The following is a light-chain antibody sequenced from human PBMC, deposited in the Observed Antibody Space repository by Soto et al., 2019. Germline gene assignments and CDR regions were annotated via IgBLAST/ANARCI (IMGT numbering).Light chain of an antibody. V-gene: IGKV1-27*01. Sequence: DIQMTQSPSSLSASVGDRVPITCRASQGISNDLALYQQKPGKVPKLLIYAAATVQSGVPYRFSGSGSGTDYPLTLSSLQPEDVATYYCQQYNSAPPTFGQGTKLAIK. CDR1: QGISND. CDR3: QQYNSAPPT. J-gene: IGKJ2*01. CDR2: AAA.